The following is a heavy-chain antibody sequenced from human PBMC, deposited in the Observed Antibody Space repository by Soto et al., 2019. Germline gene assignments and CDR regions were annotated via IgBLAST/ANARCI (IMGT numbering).Heavy chain of an antibody. CDR3: ARSFGAYSSSWYADY. V-gene: IGHV3-30-3*01. J-gene: IGHJ4*02. CDR1: GFTFSSYA. CDR2: ISYDGSNK. Sequence: QVQLVESGGGVVQPGRSLRLSCAASGFTFSSYAMHWVRQAPGKGLEWVAVISYDGSNKYYAESVKGRFTISRDNSKDTLYLQMNRLRAEDTAVYYCARSFGAYSSSWYADYWGQGTLVTVSS. D-gene: IGHD6-13*01.